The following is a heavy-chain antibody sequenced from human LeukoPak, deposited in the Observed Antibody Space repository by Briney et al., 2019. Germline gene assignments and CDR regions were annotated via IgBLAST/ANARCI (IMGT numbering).Heavy chain of an antibody. CDR1: GFTLSTYS. V-gene: IGHV3-21*01. CDR2: ISPDSNYK. J-gene: IGHJ4*02. D-gene: IGHD5-12*01. CDR3: VRGGYRGFDYEY. Sequence: TGGSLRLSRAASGFTLSTYSMNWLRLAPGKGLEWVSSISPDSNYKYYVDSVKGRFTISRDNAKSSLYLQMNSLRAEDTAVYYCVRGGYRGFDYEYWGQGTLVTVSS.